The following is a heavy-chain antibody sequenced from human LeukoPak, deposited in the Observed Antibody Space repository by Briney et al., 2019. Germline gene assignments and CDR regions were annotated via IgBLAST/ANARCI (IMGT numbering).Heavy chain of an antibody. CDR2: IYHTGNT. J-gene: IGHJ4*02. D-gene: IGHD6-13*01. CDR1: GGSISSGDYS. CDR3: ARARESMATAGSYFDY. Sequence: SETLSLTCAVSGGSISSGDYSWWWIRQPRGSGLGWIGYIYHTGNTNYNPSLKSRVTISVARSKNQFSLRLSSVTAADTAVYYCARARESMATAGSYFDYWGQGTLVTVSS. V-gene: IGHV4-30-2*01.